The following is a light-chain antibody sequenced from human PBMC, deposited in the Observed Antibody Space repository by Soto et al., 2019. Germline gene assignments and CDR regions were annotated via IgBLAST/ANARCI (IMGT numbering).Light chain of an antibody. CDR1: NIGRKS. CDR2: DDS. J-gene: IGLJ1*01. Sequence: SYELTQPPSVSVAPGQTARITCGGNNIGRKSVHWYQQKPGQAPVLVVYDDSDRPSGIPERFSGSNTGNTATLTISRVEAGDEADYYWQVSDSSSDHFYVFGPRTKVTVL. CDR3: QVSDSSSDHFYV. V-gene: IGLV3-21*02.